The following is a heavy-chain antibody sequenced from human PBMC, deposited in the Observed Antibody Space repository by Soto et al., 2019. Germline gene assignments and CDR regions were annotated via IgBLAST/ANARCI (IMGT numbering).Heavy chain of an antibody. CDR2: IIPILGIA. CDR3: ARNSGYDYLFDY. Sequence: ASVKVSXKASGGTFSSYTISWVRQAPGQGLEWMGRIIPILGIANYAQKFQGRVTITADKSTSTAYMELSSLRSEDTAVYYCARNSGYDYLFDYWGQGTLVTVSS. CDR1: GGTFSSYT. V-gene: IGHV1-69*02. J-gene: IGHJ4*02. D-gene: IGHD5-12*01.